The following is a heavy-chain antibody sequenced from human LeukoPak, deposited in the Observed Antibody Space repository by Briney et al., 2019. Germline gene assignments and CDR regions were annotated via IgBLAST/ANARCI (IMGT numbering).Heavy chain of an antibody. V-gene: IGHV3-30*04. CDR1: GFTFSSYA. J-gene: IGHJ6*03. CDR3: ARRSGDSFYYYYYYMDV. Sequence: PGRSLRLSCAASGFTFSSYAMHWVRQAPGKGLEWVAIISYDGSYKSYADSVKGRFTISRDNSKNTLSLQVNTLRAEDTAVYYCARRSGDSFYYYYYYMDVWGKGTTVTISS. D-gene: IGHD4-17*01. CDR2: ISYDGSYK.